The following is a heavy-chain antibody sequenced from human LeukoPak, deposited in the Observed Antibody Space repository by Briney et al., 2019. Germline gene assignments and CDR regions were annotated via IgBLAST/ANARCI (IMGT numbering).Heavy chain of an antibody. D-gene: IGHD2-2*01. CDR2: IYYNGRT. J-gene: IGHJ2*01. CDR3: VRHDYDTSWGLDWFFDL. CDR1: GDSIRSYY. V-gene: IGHV4-59*08. Sequence: PSETLSLTCTVSGDSIRSYYWSWIRQSPGKGLEWIAYIYYNGRTDSNPSLKSRVTISLDMSKNQLSLELNSVTAADTAAYYCVRHDYDTSWGLDWFFDLWGRGTLVIVSS.